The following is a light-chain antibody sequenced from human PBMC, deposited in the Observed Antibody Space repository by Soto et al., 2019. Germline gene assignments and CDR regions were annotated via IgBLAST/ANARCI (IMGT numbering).Light chain of an antibody. Sequence: DIVMTQSPDSLAVSLGERATINCKSSHNILYISDNKNYLAWYQQKPGQAPRLLIHDASSRATGTPARFSGSGFGTDFTLTISSLEPEDFAVYYCQPRGNWPPSITFGQGTRLAIK. CDR3: QPRGNWPPSIT. J-gene: IGKJ5*01. CDR1: HNILYISDNKNY. V-gene: IGKV4-1*01. CDR2: DAS.